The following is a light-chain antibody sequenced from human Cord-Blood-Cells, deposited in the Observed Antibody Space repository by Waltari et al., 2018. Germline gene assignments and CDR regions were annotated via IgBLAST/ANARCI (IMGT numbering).Light chain of an antibody. CDR1: QSISSY. CDR3: QHSYSTPPT. V-gene: IGKV1-39*01. Sequence: DIQMTQSPSSLSASVGDRVTITCRASQSISSYLNWYQQKPGKAPKLLIYAASSLQSGVPSRFSGSGSGTDFTLTISSLQPEDSATYYCQHSYSTPPTFGQGTKVEIK. J-gene: IGKJ1*01. CDR2: AAS.